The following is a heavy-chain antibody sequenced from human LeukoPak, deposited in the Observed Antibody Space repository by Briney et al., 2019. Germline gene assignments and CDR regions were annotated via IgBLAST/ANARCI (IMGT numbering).Heavy chain of an antibody. J-gene: IGHJ4*02. CDR1: GFTFSSYS. CDR2: ISSSSSTI. D-gene: IGHD3-10*01. V-gene: IGHV3-48*01. Sequence: PGGSLRLSCAASGFTFSSYSMNWVRQAPGKGLEWVSYISSSSSTIYYADSVKGRFTISRDNAKNSLYLQMNSLRAEDTAVYYCVTSWVRQPRDVWGQGILVTVSS. CDR3: VTSWVRQPRDV.